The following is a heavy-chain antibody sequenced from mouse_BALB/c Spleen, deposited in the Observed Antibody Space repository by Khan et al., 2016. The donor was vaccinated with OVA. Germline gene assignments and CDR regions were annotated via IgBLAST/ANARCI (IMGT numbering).Heavy chain of an antibody. Sequence: EVKLLESGPGLVKPSQSLSLTCTVTGYSITSDYARNWIRQFPGNKLEWMGYISYSGSPNYNPSLKSRISITRDTSKNQFFLQLNSVTTEDTATYYCARDGSRYNYAMDYWGQGTSVTVSS. CDR2: ISYSGSP. J-gene: IGHJ4*01. CDR3: ARDGSRYNYAMDY. V-gene: IGHV3-2*02. CDR1: GYSITSDYA. D-gene: IGHD2-3*01.